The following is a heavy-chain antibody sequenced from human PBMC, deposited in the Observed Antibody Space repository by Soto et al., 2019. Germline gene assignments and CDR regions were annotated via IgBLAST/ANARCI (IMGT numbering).Heavy chain of an antibody. CDR3: ARGGGVPALGDP. CDR1: GVSMRNSY. CDR2: ISTSGNT. Sequence: QVQLEESGPGLVKPSESLSLICSVSGVSMRNSYWTWIRQSAGKGLEWIGRISTSGNTNYNPSLNSRLTMSVDTSKNQVSLKLTSVTATDTAVYYCARGGGVPALGDPWGQGTLVTVSS. V-gene: IGHV4-4*07. D-gene: IGHD3-16*01. J-gene: IGHJ5*02.